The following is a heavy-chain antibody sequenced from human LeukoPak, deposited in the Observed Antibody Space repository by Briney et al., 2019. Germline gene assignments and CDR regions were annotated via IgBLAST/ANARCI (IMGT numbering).Heavy chain of an antibody. CDR1: GYSISSGYY. D-gene: IGHD6-19*01. CDR3: ASSMAGPKGDAFDI. V-gene: IGHV4-38-2*02. CDR2: INHSGST. Sequence: SETLSLTCTVSGYSISSGYYWGWIRQPPGKGLEWIGEINHSGSTNYNPSLKSRVTISVDTSKNQFSLKLSSVTAADTAVYYCASSMAGPKGDAFDIWGQRTMVTVSS. J-gene: IGHJ3*02.